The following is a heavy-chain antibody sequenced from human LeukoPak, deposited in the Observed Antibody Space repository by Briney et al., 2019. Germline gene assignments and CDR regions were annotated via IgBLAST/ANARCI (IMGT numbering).Heavy chain of an antibody. CDR1: GYIFTDYY. D-gene: IGHD2-15*01. CDR2: INPKNGDT. V-gene: IGHV1-2*02. CDR3: ARVGHCSGDRCYLHFDY. Sequence: GASVKVSCKASGYIFTDYYIHWMRQAPGQGLEWMGWINPKNGDTNYAQKFQGRVTMTRDTSISTVYMELNRLTSDDTALYYCARVGHCSGDRCYLHFDYWGQGTLVTVSS. J-gene: IGHJ4*02.